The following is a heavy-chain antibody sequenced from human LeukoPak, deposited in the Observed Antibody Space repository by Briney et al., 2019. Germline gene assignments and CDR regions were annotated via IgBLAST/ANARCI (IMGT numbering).Heavy chain of an antibody. CDR3: ARDPPRHYDFWGGYAFFDY. Sequence: GGSLRLSCAASGFTFSTYWMSWVPQAPGKGLEWVANIKQDGSEKYYVDSVKGRFTISRDNAKNSLYLQMNSLRAEDTAVYYCARDPPRHYDFWGGYAFFDYWGQGTLVTVSS. D-gene: IGHD3-3*01. J-gene: IGHJ4*02. V-gene: IGHV3-7*01. CDR1: GFTFSTYW. CDR2: IKQDGSEK.